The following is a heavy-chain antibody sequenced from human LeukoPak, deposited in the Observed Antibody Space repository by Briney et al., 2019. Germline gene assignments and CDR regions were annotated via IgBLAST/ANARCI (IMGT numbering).Heavy chain of an antibody. CDR2: IIPIFGTV. CDR1: GGTFSSYA. Sequence: SVKVSCKASGGTFSSYAISWVRQAPGQGLEWMGRIIPIFGTVNYAQKFQGRVTITTDESTSTAYMELSSLRSEDTAVYYCAREDIVVVVAASHFDYWGQGTLVTVSS. V-gene: IGHV1-69*05. J-gene: IGHJ4*02. D-gene: IGHD2-15*01. CDR3: AREDIVVVVAASHFDY.